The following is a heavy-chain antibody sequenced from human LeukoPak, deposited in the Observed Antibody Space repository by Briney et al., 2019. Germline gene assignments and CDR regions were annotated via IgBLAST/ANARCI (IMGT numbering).Heavy chain of an antibody. Sequence: SETLSLTCTVSGGSISSYHWSWIRQPPGKGLEWIGYIYYSGSTNYNPSLKSRVTISVDTSKDQFSLKLSSVTAADTAVYYCARPGITSIDYWGQGTLVTVSS. J-gene: IGHJ4*02. D-gene: IGHD3-10*01. CDR1: GGSISSYH. CDR3: ARPGITSIDY. V-gene: IGHV4-59*08. CDR2: IYYSGST.